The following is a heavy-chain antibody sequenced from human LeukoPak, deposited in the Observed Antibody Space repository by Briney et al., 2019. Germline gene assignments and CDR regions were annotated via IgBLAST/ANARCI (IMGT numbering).Heavy chain of an antibody. CDR2: MDDEGSGT. CDR3: ATVFDY. V-gene: IGHV3-74*01. CDR1: GFTLSSYW. Sequence: PGGSLRLSCAVSGFTLSSYWMHWVRQAPGKGLEWVSRMDDEGSGTSYADSVKGRFTISRDNAKNTVYLQMNSLRVEDSAVYYCATVFDYWGQGTLVTVSS. J-gene: IGHJ4*02.